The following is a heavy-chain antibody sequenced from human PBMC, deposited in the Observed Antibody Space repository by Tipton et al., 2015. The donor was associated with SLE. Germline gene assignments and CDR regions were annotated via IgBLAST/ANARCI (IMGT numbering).Heavy chain of an antibody. CDR2: VSYSGST. V-gene: IGHV4-59*11. D-gene: IGHD4-17*01. J-gene: IGHJ5*02. CDR3: ARGRDYGDTGVYSP. CDR1: GASISSHF. Sequence: TLSLTCTVSGASISSHFLGWIRQPPGKGLEWVGYVSYSGSTTYNPPLQSRITISIDTSKKQLFLRVSSVTAADTAVYYCARGRDYGDTGVYSPWGQGTLVTVSS.